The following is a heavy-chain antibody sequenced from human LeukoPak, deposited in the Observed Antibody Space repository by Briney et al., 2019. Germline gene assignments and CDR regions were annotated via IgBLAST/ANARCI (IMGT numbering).Heavy chain of an antibody. CDR3: ARDMYYYSRTGFDP. CDR2: ISAYNLDT. J-gene: IGHJ5*02. V-gene: IGHV1-18*01. CDR1: GYTFNSYG. D-gene: IGHD3-10*01. Sequence: ASVKVSCKTSGYTFNSYGISWVRQAPGQGLEWMGWISAYNLDTNYAQKFQGRVTMTTDTSTSTAYMELRSPRSDDTAVYYCARDMYYYSRTGFDPWGQGTLVTVSS.